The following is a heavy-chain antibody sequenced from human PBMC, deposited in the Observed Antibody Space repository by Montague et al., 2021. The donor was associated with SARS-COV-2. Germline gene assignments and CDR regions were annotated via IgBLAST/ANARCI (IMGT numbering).Heavy chain of an antibody. Sequence: SETLSLTCTVSGGSISNYYWSWIRQSPGKGLEWIAYMYYSGSTKYNPSLKSRATISVDTSENRFSLTLSSMTAADTAVYYCARARGGTIFGVIGDYYGMDIWGQGTTVTVS. V-gene: IGHV4-59*01. D-gene: IGHD3-3*01. CDR2: MYYSGST. CDR1: GGSISNYY. CDR3: ARARGGTIFGVIGDYYGMDI. J-gene: IGHJ6*02.